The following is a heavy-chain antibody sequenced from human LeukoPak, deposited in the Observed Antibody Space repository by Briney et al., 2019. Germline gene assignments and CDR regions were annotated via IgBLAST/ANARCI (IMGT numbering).Heavy chain of an antibody. D-gene: IGHD1-26*01. CDR1: GFTFSNYW. J-gene: IGHJ4*02. Sequence: GGSLRLSCAVSGFTFSNYWMSWVRQAPGKGLEWVANIKQDGSEKYYVDSVKGRFTISRDNAKNSLYLQMNSLRAEDTAVYYCARDNQWELLPFDYWGQGTLVTVSS. CDR2: IKQDGSEK. CDR3: ARDNQWELLPFDY. V-gene: IGHV3-7*01.